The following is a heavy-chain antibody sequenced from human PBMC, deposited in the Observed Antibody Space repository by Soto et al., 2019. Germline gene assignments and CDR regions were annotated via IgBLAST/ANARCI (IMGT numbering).Heavy chain of an antibody. V-gene: IGHV5-51*03. J-gene: IGHJ2*01. D-gene: IGHD5-12*01. CDR1: GYSFTSYW. CDR2: IYPGDSDT. Sequence: EVQLVQSGAEVKKPGESLKISCKGSGYSFTSYWIGWVRQMPGKGLEWMGIIYPGDSDTRYSPSFQGQVTISADKSISTAYLQWSSLKASDTAMYYCARYPGYTGKDHPDDIGFAQAWYFDLWGRGTLVTVSS. CDR3: ARYPGYTGKDHPDDIGFAQAWYFDL.